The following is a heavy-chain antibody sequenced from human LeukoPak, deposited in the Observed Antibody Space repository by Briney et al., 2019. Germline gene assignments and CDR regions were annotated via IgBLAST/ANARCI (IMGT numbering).Heavy chain of an antibody. CDR3: AKDKRFLEWLPDY. Sequence: GSLRLSCAASGFTFSSYGMHWVRQAPGKGLEWVAFIRYDGSNKYYADSVKGRFAISRDNSKNTLYLQMNSLRAEDAAVYYCAKDKRFLEWLPDYWGQGTLVTVSS. CDR1: GFTFSSYG. V-gene: IGHV3-30*02. CDR2: IRYDGSNK. J-gene: IGHJ4*02. D-gene: IGHD3-3*01.